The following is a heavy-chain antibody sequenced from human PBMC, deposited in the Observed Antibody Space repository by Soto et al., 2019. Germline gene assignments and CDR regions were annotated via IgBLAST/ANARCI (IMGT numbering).Heavy chain of an antibody. CDR3: AKGGTGLRDGYNSYYYVMDV. J-gene: IGHJ6*02. Sequence: GGSLRLSCAASGFTFDDYAMHWVRQAPGKGLEWVSPISGDGGSTYYADSVKGRFTISRDNSKNSLYLQMNRLRTEDTGLYYCAKGGTGLRDGYNSYYYVMDVWGQGTTVTVSS. CDR1: GFTFDDYA. V-gene: IGHV3-43*02. D-gene: IGHD5-12*01. CDR2: ISGDGGST.